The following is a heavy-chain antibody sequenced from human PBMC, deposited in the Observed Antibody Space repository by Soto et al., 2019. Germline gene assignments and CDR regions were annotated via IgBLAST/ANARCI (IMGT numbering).Heavy chain of an antibody. CDR1: GYSFTSYG. V-gene: IGHV1-18*01. CDR2: ISAYNGNT. Sequence: GASVKVSCKASGYSFTSYGISWLRQAPGQGLEWMGWISAYNGNTKYAQKLQGRVTMTTDTSTSTAYMELRSLRSDDTAVYYCARDAAMALPDAWGQGTLVTVSS. D-gene: IGHD5-18*01. J-gene: IGHJ4*02. CDR3: ARDAAMALPDA.